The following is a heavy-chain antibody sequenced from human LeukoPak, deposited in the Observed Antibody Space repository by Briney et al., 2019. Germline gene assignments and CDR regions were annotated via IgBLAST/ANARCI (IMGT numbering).Heavy chain of an antibody. CDR1: GGSFSGYY. J-gene: IGHJ3*02. CDR2: INHSGST. V-gene: IGHV4-34*01. D-gene: IGHD2-8*01. CDR3: ARGDIVLMVYLDPTAGDDFDI. Sequence: SETLSLTCAVYGGSFSGYYWSWIRQPPGKGLEWIGEINHSGSTNYNPSLKSRVTISVDTSKNQFSLKLSSVPAADTAVYYCARGDIVLMVYLDPTAGDDFDIWGQGTMVTVSS.